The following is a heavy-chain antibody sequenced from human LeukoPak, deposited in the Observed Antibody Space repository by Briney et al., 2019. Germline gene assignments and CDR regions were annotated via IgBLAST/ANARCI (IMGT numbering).Heavy chain of an antibody. J-gene: IGHJ5*02. Sequence: SETLSLTCTVSGGSISSYYRSWIRHPAGKGLERIGRIYTSGSTNYNPSLKSRVTISVDTSKNQFSLKLSSVTAADTAVYYCARGVLEWLFNWFDPWGQGTLVTVSS. CDR2: IYTSGST. V-gene: IGHV4-4*07. D-gene: IGHD3-3*01. CDR1: GGSISSYY. CDR3: ARGVLEWLFNWFDP.